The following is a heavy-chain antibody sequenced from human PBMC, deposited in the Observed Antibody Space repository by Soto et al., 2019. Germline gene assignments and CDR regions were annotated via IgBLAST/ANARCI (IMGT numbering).Heavy chain of an antibody. CDR2: IDPSDSYT. J-gene: IGHJ6*02. Sequence: GESLKISCKGSGYSFTSYWISWVRQMPGKVLEWMGRIDPSDSYTNYSPSFQGHVTISADKSISTAYLQWSSLKASDTAMYYCARRGSSHPYYYYGMDVWGQGXTVTVYS. D-gene: IGHD6-13*01. CDR3: ARRGSSHPYYYYGMDV. V-gene: IGHV5-10-1*01. CDR1: GYSFTSYW.